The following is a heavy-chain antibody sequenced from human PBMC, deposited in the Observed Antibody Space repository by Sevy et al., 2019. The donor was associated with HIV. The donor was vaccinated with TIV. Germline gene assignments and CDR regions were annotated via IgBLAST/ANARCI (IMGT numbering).Heavy chain of an antibody. Sequence: GGSLRLSCAASGFTLSSYWMSWVRQAPGKGLEWVANIKQDGSDKYYVDSVKGRFTISGDNAKNSLYLQMNSLRAEDTAVYYCARDLYSGSYYENYWGQGTLVTVSS. CDR2: IKQDGSDK. V-gene: IGHV3-7*01. CDR1: GFTLSSYW. D-gene: IGHD1-26*01. J-gene: IGHJ4*02. CDR3: ARDLYSGSYYENY.